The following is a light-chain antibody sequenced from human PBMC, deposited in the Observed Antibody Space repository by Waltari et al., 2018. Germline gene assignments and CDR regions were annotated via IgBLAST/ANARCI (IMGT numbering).Light chain of an antibody. J-gene: IGKJ2*01. CDR1: QSVLFSSDNKNY. V-gene: IGKV4-1*01. CDR3: QQYYIAQYT. CDR2: WAS. Sequence: DIVMTQSPDSLTVSLGERATINCKSSQSVLFSSDNKNYLAWYQQKPGQPPKLLMCWASTREAGVPDRFSGSGSGTDFTLTISSLQAEDVAVYFCQQYYIAQYTFGQGTKLEIK.